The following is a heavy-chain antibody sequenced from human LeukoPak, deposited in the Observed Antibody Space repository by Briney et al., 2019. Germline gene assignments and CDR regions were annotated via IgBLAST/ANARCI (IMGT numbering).Heavy chain of an antibody. D-gene: IGHD2-2*01. CDR2: ISYDGSNK. J-gene: IGHJ1*01. V-gene: IGHV3-30*18. Sequence: PGGSLRLSCAASGFTFSSYGMHWVRQAPGKGLEWVAVISYDGSNKYYADSVKGRFTISRDNSKNTLYLQMNSLRAEDTAVYYCAKSQYQLLFSSDFQHWGQGTLVTVSS. CDR1: GFTFSSYG. CDR3: AKSQYQLLFSSDFQH.